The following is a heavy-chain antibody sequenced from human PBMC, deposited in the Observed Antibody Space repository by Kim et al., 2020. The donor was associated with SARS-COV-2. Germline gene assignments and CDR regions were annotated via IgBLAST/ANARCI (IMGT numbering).Heavy chain of an antibody. D-gene: IGHD2-2*01. V-gene: IGHV3-7*01. CDR2: IKQDGTEK. CDR3: GTLRTRSIDY. CDR1: GFTFSSYW. Sequence: GGSLRLSCAASGFTFSSYWMSWVRQAPGKGLEWVANIKQDGTEKYYVDSVKGRFTVSRDNAKNSLYLQMNSLRAEDTAVYYCGTLRTRSIDYWGQGTLVTVSS. J-gene: IGHJ4*02.